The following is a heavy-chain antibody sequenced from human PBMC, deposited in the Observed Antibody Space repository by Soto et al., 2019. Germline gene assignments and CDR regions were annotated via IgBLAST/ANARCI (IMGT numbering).Heavy chain of an antibody. D-gene: IGHD3-22*01. V-gene: IGHV3-23*01. J-gene: IGHJ4*02. CDR1: GFTFSSYA. Sequence: PGGSLRLSCAASGFTFSSYAMSWVRQAPGKGLEWVSAISGSGGSTYYADSVKGRFTISRDNSKNTLYRQMNSLRAEDTAVYYCANDRQSITRIVVVINWFDYWGQGTLVTVSS. CDR3: ANDRQSITRIVVVINWFDY. CDR2: ISGSGGST.